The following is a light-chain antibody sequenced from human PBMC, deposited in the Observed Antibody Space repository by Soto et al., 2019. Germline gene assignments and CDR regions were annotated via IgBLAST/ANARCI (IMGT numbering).Light chain of an antibody. CDR2: GNN. J-gene: IGLJ2*01. CDR1: NSNIGAGYD. V-gene: IGLV1-40*01. CDR3: QSYDRSLSGSGV. Sequence: QSALTQPPSVSGAPGQKVTISCTGSNSNIGAGYDVHWYQQLPGTAPKLLIYGNNNRPSGVPDRFSGSKSGTSASLAITGLQLEDEADYFCQSYDRSLSGSGVFGGGTKLTVL.